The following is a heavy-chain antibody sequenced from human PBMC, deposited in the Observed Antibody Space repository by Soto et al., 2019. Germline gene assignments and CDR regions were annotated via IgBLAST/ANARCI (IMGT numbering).Heavy chain of an antibody. CDR1: GDSISSYY. CDR3: ASPKIAFYNWFDP. J-gene: IGHJ5*02. CDR2: IYYSDST. D-gene: IGHD3-3*02. V-gene: IGHV4-59*08. Sequence: PSETLSLTCTVSGDSISSYYWSWIRQSPGKGLENLGYIYYSDSTNYNPSFKSRITISVDTSRNQFSLTLSSMTAADTAVYYCASPKIAFYNWFDPWGQGTLVTVSS.